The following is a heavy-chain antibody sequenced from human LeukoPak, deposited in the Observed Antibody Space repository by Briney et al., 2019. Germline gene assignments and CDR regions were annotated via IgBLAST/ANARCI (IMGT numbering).Heavy chain of an antibody. J-gene: IGHJ3*02. D-gene: IGHD4-17*01. CDR2: VHADGDFT. CDR1: GLTFSHYA. V-gene: IGHV3-23*01. CDR3: AKDPNGDYVGAFDM. Sequence: GGSLRLSCSASGLTFSHYAMTWVRQAPGKGLEWVSSVHADGDFTCYADSVRGRFTVSRDNSESSLYLQMNGLKAEDTALYYCAKDPNGDYVGAFDMWGQGTMVTVSS.